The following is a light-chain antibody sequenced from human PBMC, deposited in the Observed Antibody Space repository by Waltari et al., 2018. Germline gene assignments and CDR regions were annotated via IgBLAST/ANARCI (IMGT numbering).Light chain of an antibody. J-gene: IGKJ4*01. CDR1: HTVRTTY. CDR3: QQYDVSPLT. CDR2: GAS. V-gene: IGKV3-20*01. Sequence: EIVLTQSPGTLSLSPVERATLSCTASHTVRTTYLAWYQQKPGQAPTLLIYGASSRATGIPDRFSGSGSGTDFSLTISSLEPEDFAVYYCQQYDVSPLTFGGGTKVEIK.